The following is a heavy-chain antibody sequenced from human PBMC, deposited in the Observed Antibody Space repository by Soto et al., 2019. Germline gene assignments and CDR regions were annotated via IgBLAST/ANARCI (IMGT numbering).Heavy chain of an antibody. J-gene: IGHJ4*02. V-gene: IGHV3-33*01. CDR2: IWNDGSNK. D-gene: IGHD3-16*01. CDR1: GFTFSVYG. Sequence: QVQLVESGGGVVQPGRSLRLSCAASGFTFSVYGMHWVRQAPGKGLEWVAVIWNDGSNKYYGDSVKGRFTISRDNSKSTLILHMNSLRADDTAVYYCARAVGPFDYWGQGTLVTVSS. CDR3: ARAVGPFDY.